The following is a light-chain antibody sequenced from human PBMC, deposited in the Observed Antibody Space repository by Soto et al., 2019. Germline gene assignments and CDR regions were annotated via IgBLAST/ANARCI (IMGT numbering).Light chain of an antibody. CDR2: DVS. V-gene: IGLV2-14*01. J-gene: IGLJ1*01. Sequence: SAPTQPSPLSWAPGQSITISRPGNRRDVGAYDYVSWYQQHPGKAPKLMIYDVSNRPSGVSNRFSGSKSGNTASLTISGLQADDEAEYYCSSYTTSRTEVFGSGTKVTVL. CDR3: SSYTTSRTEV. CDR1: RRDVGAYDY.